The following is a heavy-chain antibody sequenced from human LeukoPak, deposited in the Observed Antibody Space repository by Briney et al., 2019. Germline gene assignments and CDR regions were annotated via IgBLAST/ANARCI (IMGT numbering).Heavy chain of an antibody. CDR3: ARFYYYYDSSGILTLYFDY. J-gene: IGHJ4*02. CDR2: VNPTSGGT. CDR1: GYTFTSYY. D-gene: IGHD3-22*01. Sequence: ASVKVSCKTSGYTFTSYYMHRVRQAPGQGLEWMGWVNPTSGGTNYAQKFQGRVTMTRDTSISTAYMELSRLRSDDTAVYYCARFYYYYDSSGILTLYFDYWGQGTLVTVSS. V-gene: IGHV1-2*02.